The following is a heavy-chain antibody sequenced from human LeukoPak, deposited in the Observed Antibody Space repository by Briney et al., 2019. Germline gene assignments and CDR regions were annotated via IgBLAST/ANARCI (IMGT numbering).Heavy chain of an antibody. CDR3: ARGGDIVVISSRFYYMDV. CDR2: INHSGST. CDR1: GGSFSGYY. D-gene: IGHD2-2*01. Sequence: SETLSLTCAVYGGSFSGYYWTWIRQPPGKGLEWIGEINHSGSTNYNPSLKNRVTISADTSKNQFSLNLNSVTAADTAVYYCARGGDIVVISSRFYYMDVWGKGTTVTVSS. V-gene: IGHV4-34*01. J-gene: IGHJ6*03.